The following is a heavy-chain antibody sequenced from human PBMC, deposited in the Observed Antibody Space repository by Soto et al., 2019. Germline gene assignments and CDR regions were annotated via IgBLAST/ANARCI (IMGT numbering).Heavy chain of an antibody. CDR2: IYYSGST. J-gene: IGHJ5*02. V-gene: IGHV4-39*01. D-gene: IGHD2-2*01. Sequence: SETLSLTCTVSGGSISSSSYYWGWIRQPPGKGLEWIGSIYYSGSTYYNPSLKCRVTISVDTSKNKFSLKLSSVTAADMAVYYCASLICSSTSCYLAPPGNWFDPWGQGTLVTVSS. CDR3: ASLICSSTSCYLAPPGNWFDP. CDR1: GGSISSSSYY.